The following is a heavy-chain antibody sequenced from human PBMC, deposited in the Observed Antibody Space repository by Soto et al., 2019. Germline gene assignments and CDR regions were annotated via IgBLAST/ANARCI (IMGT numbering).Heavy chain of an antibody. D-gene: IGHD6-13*01. CDR3: ARDGWGRPNHIIAAAGPGGFDP. V-gene: IGHV3-30-3*01. J-gene: IGHJ5*02. Sequence: LRLSCAASGFTFSSYAMHWVRQAPGKGLEWVAVISYDGSNKYYADSVKGRFTISRDNSKNTLYLQMNSLRAEDTAVYYCARDGWGRPNHIIAAAGPGGFDPWGQGTLVTVSS. CDR1: GFTFSSYA. CDR2: ISYDGSNK.